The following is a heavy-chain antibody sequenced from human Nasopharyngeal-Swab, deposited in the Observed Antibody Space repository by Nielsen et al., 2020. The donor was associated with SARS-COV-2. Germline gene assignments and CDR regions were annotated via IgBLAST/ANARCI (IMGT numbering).Heavy chain of an antibody. V-gene: IGHV3-13*01. D-gene: IGHD1-26*01. J-gene: IGHJ4*02. Sequence: GGSLRLSCAASGFTFSSYDMHWVRQATGKGLEWVSAIGTAGDTYYPGSVKGRFTISRENAKNSLYLQMNSLRAEDTAVYYCAREWVGATPYFDYWGQGTLVTVSS. CDR2: IGTAGDT. CDR3: AREWVGATPYFDY. CDR1: GFTFSSYD.